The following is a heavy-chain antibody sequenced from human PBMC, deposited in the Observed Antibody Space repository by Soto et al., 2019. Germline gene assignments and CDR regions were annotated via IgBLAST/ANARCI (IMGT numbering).Heavy chain of an antibody. CDR2: ISGSGGST. D-gene: IGHD3-3*01. V-gene: IGHV3-23*01. Sequence: EVQLLESGGGLVQPGGSLRLSCAASGFTFSSYAMSWVRQAPGKGLEWVSAISGSGGSTYYADSVKGRFTISRDNSKNSLYLQMNSLRDEDTAVYYCAKAPKLRFLTAYYYYGMDVWGQGTTVTVSS. CDR1: GFTFSSYA. CDR3: AKAPKLRFLTAYYYYGMDV. J-gene: IGHJ6*02.